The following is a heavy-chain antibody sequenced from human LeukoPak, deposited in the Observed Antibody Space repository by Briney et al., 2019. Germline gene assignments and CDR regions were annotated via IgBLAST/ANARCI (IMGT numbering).Heavy chain of an antibody. D-gene: IGHD3-9*01. V-gene: IGHV3-21*01. J-gene: IGHJ4*02. CDR1: GFTFSSYS. CDR3: ARVGHNTYYDILTGPDY. Sequence: GGSLRLSCAASGFTFSSYSMNWVRQAPGKGLEWVSSISSSSSYIYYADSVKGRSTISRDNAKSSLYLQMNSLRAEDTAVYYCARVGHNTYYDILTGPDYWGQGTLVTVSS. CDR2: ISSSSSYI.